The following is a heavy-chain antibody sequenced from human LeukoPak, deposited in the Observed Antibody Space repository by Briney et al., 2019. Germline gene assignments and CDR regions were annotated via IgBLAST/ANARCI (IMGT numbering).Heavy chain of an antibody. J-gene: IGHJ5*02. CDR1: GGSLSSGSYY. D-gene: IGHD3-10*01. CDR3: ARADQLYYGSGSGWFDP. CDR2: IYTSGSS. V-gene: IGHV4-61*02. Sequence: PSQTLSLTCTVSGGSLSSGSYYWHWIRQPAGKGLECIGRIYTSGSSNYNPSHKSRVTIPIDTSNNQFSLKLSSVTAADTAVYYCARADQLYYGSGSGWFDPWGQGTLVTVSS.